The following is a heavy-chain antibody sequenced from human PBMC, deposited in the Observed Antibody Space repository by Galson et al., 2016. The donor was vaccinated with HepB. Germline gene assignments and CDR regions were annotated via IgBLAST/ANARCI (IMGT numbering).Heavy chain of an antibody. CDR2: IIPISDRA. Sequence: SVKVSCKASGGNFGSFVISWVRQAPGQGLEWMGAIIPISDRANYAQKFQARSIITADKSTSTAYMELRNLRSEDTAVYYCARGRRAGITALMLDYWGQGSLVTVSS. V-gene: IGHV1-69*06. CDR1: GGNFGSFV. D-gene: IGHD1-7*01. J-gene: IGHJ4*02. CDR3: ARGRRAGITALMLDY.